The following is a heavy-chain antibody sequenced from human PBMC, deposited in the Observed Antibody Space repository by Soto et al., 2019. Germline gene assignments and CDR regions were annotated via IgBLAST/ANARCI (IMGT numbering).Heavy chain of an antibody. CDR1: GYDFTAYD. CDR2: MNPINGAT. Sequence: GASVKVSCKASGYDFTAYDINWVRQASGQGLEWMGWMNPINGATGSARRFQGRVSVTRNTATGTAYLELTSLRSDDSAVYYCGRGPSPRAPAGGTPYYYAMDVWGHGTTVTVSS. CDR3: GRGPSPRAPAGGTPYYYAMDV. V-gene: IGHV1-8*02. J-gene: IGHJ6*02. D-gene: IGHD6-13*01.